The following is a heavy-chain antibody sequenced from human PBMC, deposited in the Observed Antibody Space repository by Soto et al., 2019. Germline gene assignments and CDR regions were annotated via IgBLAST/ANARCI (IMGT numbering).Heavy chain of an antibody. V-gene: IGHV1-69*04. CDR3: ARDLGRCSGGSCYSGWFDP. D-gene: IGHD2-15*01. J-gene: IGHJ5*02. Sequence: ASVKVSCKASGGTFSSYTISWVRQAPGQGLEWMGRIIPILGIANYAQKFQGRVTITADKSTSTAYMELSSLRSEDTAVYYCARDLGRCSGGSCYSGWFDPWGQGTLVTVSS. CDR2: IIPILGIA. CDR1: GGTFSSYT.